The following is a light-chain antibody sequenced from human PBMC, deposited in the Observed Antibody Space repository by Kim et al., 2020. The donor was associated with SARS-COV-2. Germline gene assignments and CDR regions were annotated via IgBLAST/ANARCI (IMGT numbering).Light chain of an antibody. CDR3: GTWDATLTSSVM. J-gene: IGLJ3*02. CDR2: DND. Sequence: KVTTSCSGSNSDIGNNYVSWYQQLPGAAPKLLIYDNDKRPSGIPDRFSGSKSGTSATLGITGLQTGDEAEYYCGTWDATLTSSVMFGGGTQLTVL. CDR1: NSDIGNNY. V-gene: IGLV1-51*01.